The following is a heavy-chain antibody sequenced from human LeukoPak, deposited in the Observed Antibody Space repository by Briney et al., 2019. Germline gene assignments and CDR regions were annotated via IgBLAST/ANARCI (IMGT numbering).Heavy chain of an antibody. V-gene: IGHV1-69*05. CDR2: IIPIFGTA. J-gene: IGHJ6*03. D-gene: IGHD3-22*01. CDR3: ARVRRGYYYMDV. CDR1: GYTFTSYG. Sequence: ASVKVSCKASGYTFTSYGISWVRQAPGQGLEWMGRIIPIFGTANYAQKFQGRVTITTDESTSTAYMELSSLRSGDTAVYYCARVRRGYYYMDVWGKGTTVTVSS.